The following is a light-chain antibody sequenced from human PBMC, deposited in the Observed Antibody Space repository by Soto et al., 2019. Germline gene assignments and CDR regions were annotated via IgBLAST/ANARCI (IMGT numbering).Light chain of an antibody. Sequence: DIQLTQSPSTLSASVGDRVTITCRASQSISSWLAWYQQKPGKAPKLLVYKASSLESGVPSRFSGSGSGTEFTLTISTLQPDDFSIYYCQQNEAYPLTFGGGTKVEI. J-gene: IGKJ4*01. V-gene: IGKV1-5*03. CDR2: KAS. CDR3: QQNEAYPLT. CDR1: QSISSW.